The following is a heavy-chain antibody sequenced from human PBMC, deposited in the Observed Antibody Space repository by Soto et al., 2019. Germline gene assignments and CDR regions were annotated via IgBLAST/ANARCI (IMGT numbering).Heavy chain of an antibody. CDR1: GFTFSSYG. V-gene: IGHV3-30*03. CDR3: ATPDYGSGP. D-gene: IGHD3-10*01. CDR2: ISYDGSNK. J-gene: IGHJ3*01. Sequence: RLSCAASGFTFSSYGMHWVRQAPGKGLEWVAVISYDGSNKYYADSVKGRFTISRDNSKNTLYLQMNSLRAEDTAVYYCATPDYGSGPGGQGTMVTVS.